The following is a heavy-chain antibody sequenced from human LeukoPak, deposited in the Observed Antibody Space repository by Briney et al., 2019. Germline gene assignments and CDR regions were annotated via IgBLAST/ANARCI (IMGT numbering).Heavy chain of an antibody. J-gene: IGHJ3*02. D-gene: IGHD3-3*01. CDR1: GGSISSYY. V-gene: IGHV4-4*07. CDR2: IYTSGST. CDR3: ARSKRITIFGVVTPGAFDI. Sequence: SETPSLTCTVSGGSISSYYWSWIRQPAGKGLEWIGRIYTSGSTNYNPSLKSRVTMSVDTSKNQFSLKLSSVTAADTAVYYCARSKRITIFGVVTPGAFDIWGQGTMVTVSS.